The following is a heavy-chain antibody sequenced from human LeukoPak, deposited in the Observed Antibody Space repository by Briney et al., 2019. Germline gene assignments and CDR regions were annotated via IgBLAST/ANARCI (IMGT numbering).Heavy chain of an antibody. CDR3: ASTPTSSSWYDY. CDR1: GFTFTDYA. D-gene: IGHD6-13*01. Sequence: PGGSLRLSCAASGFTFTDYAMAWVRQAPGKGLEWVSAISGSGDSTYYADSVRGRFTISRDNSKNTLYLQMNSLRAEDTAVYYCASTPTSSSWYDYWGQGTLVTVSS. V-gene: IGHV3-23*01. CDR2: ISGSGDST. J-gene: IGHJ4*02.